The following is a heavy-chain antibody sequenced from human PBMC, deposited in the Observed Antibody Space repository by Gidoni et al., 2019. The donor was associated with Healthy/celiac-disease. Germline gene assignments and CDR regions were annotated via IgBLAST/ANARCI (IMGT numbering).Heavy chain of an antibody. Sequence: HVHLVESGGVFVKPGWFLRLSCAASVFPFSYYYMSWIRQAPGKGLEWVSYISSSGSTIYYADSVKGRFIISRDNAKNSLYLKMNSMRAEDTAVYYGAMSTTIFYYYYGMDVWGQGTTVTVSS. J-gene: IGHJ6*02. CDR2: ISSSGSTI. D-gene: IGHD3-3*01. V-gene: IGHV3-11*01. CDR1: VFPFSYYY. CDR3: AMSTTIFYYYYGMDV.